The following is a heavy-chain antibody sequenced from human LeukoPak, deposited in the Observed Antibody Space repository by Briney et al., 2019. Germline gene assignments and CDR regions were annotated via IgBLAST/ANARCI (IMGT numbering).Heavy chain of an antibody. CDR3: ARSKRYNSGWSTTCVAFDI. J-gene: IGHJ3*02. D-gene: IGHD6-19*01. CDR1: GGSFSGYY. Sequence: KSSETLSLTCAVYGGSFSGYYWSWIRQPPGKGLEWIGEINHSGSTNYNPSLKSRVTISVDTSKNQFSLKLSSVTAADTAVYYCARSKRYNSGWSTTCVAFDIWGQGTMVTVSS. CDR2: INHSGST. V-gene: IGHV4-34*01.